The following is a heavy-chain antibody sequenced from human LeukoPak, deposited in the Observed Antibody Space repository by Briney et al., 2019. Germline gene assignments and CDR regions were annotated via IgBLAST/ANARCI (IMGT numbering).Heavy chain of an antibody. V-gene: IGHV3-23*01. CDR1: GFTFSSYG. CDR3: AKDLTYYDSSGYSNPNDY. D-gene: IGHD3-22*01. Sequence: GGSLRLSCAASGFTFSSYGMSRVRQAPGKGLEWVSAISGSGGSTYYADSVKGRFTISRDNSKNTLYLQMNSLRAEDTAVYYCAKDLTYYDSSGYSNPNDYWGQGTLVTVSS. J-gene: IGHJ4*02. CDR2: ISGSGGST.